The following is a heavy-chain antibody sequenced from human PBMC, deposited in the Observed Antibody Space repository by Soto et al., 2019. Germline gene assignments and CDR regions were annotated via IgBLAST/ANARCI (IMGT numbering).Heavy chain of an antibody. CDR1: GFSFRTSGVG. CDR3: AHRDGKLTATPDWFDP. CDR2: IYWDDDK. Sequence: QITLKESGPPLVKPTQTLTLTCSFSGFSFRTSGVGVGWIRQSPGKALEWLAVIYWDDDKRYNPSLKTRLTITKDTSNNLVVLTMTNMDPVDTATYYCAHRDGKLTATPDWFDPWGQGTLVTVSS. J-gene: IGHJ5*02. V-gene: IGHV2-5*02. D-gene: IGHD2-15*01.